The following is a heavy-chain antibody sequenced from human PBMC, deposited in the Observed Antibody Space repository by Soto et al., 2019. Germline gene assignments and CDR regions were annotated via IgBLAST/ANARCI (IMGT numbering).Heavy chain of an antibody. D-gene: IGHD1-1*01. CDR3: AHSAGLQGNWNGGYFDF. Sequence: QITLEESGPTRVKPTQTLTLTCTFSGFSLSTSGVGVGWVRQPPGKALERLALIYWDDDKRYSPSLRSRLTITKDTSRNQVVLTMTNMDPVDTATYYCAHSAGLQGNWNGGYFDFWGQGALVTVSS. CDR2: IYWDDDK. J-gene: IGHJ4*02. CDR1: GFSLSTSGVG. V-gene: IGHV2-5*02.